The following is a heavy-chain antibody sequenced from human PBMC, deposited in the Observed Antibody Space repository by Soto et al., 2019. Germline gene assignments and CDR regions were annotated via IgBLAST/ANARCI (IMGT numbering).Heavy chain of an antibody. J-gene: IGHJ6*02. CDR1: GFTFSSYA. D-gene: IGHD3-3*01. CDR3: ARTREYYDFWSGSYGMDV. CDR2: ISGSGGST. Sequence: GGSLRLSCAASGFTFSSYAMSWVRQAPGKGLEWVSAISGSGGSTYYADSVKGRFTISRDNSKNTLYLQMNSLRAEDTAVYYCARTREYYDFWSGSYGMDVWGQGTTVTGSS. V-gene: IGHV3-23*01.